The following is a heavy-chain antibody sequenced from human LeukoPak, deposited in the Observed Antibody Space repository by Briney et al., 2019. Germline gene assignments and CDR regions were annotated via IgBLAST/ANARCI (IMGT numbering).Heavy chain of an antibody. CDR1: GFTFSSYS. CDR3: AREAGYYFDY. Sequence: PGGSLRLSCAASGFTFSSYSMNWVRQAPGKGLEWVSVIYSGGSTYYADSVKGRFTISRDNSKNTLYLQMNSLRAEDTAVYYCAREAGYYFDYWGQGTLVTVSS. V-gene: IGHV3-53*01. D-gene: IGHD3-10*01. J-gene: IGHJ4*02. CDR2: IYSGGST.